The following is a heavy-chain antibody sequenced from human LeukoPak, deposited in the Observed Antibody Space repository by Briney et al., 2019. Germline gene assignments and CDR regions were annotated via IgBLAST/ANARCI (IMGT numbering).Heavy chain of an antibody. Sequence: QPGGSLRLSCAASGFIFDSHWMSWVRHAPGKGLEWVAHLNQDGTETYYADSVRGRFTISRDNAKSSLYLQMNGLRADDTAVYYCARDSYRALECWGQGALVTVSS. D-gene: IGHD1-14*01. CDR1: GFIFDSHW. V-gene: IGHV3-7*01. J-gene: IGHJ4*02. CDR3: ARDSYRALEC. CDR2: LNQDGTET.